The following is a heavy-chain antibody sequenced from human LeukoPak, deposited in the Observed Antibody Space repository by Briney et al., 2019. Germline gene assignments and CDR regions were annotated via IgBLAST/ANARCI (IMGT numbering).Heavy chain of an antibody. J-gene: IGHJ4*02. V-gene: IGHV1-69*02. CDR2: IIPVVGT. CDR1: GGTLTIHT. CDR3: ANDDTSGYYQA. Sequence: SVKVSCKASGGTLTIHTITWVRQAPGQGLEWMGRIIPVVGTHYAQKFQGRVTMTADKSTRTAYMELSSLRSDDTAVYYCANDDTSGYYQAWGQGTLVTVSS. D-gene: IGHD3-22*01.